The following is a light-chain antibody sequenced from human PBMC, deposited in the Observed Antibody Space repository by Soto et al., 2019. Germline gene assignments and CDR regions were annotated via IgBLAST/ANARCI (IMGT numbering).Light chain of an antibody. CDR1: ETITRY. CDR3: QQSYSNPLT. V-gene: IGKV1-39*01. CDR2: AAS. Sequence: DIQMTQSPSSLSASVGERVIITCRASETITRYLNWYQSKPGKAPRLLISAASSLQTGVPSRFSGNYSGTDFTLTISSLQPEDFATYYCQQSYSNPLTLGGGTKVDIK. J-gene: IGKJ4*01.